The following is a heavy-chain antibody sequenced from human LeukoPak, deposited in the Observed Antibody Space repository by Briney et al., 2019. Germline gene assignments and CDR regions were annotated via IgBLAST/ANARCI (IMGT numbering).Heavy chain of an antibody. J-gene: IGHJ4*02. CDR1: GFTFSIYG. V-gene: IGHV3-21*01. Sequence: GGSLRLSCAASGFTFSIYGMGWVRQAPGKGLEWVSSISSSSSYIYYADSVKGRFTISRDNAKNSLYLQMNSLRAEDTAVYYCARDLDGYNYGSDYWGQGTLVTVSS. D-gene: IGHD5-24*01. CDR3: ARDLDGYNYGSDY. CDR2: ISSSSSYI.